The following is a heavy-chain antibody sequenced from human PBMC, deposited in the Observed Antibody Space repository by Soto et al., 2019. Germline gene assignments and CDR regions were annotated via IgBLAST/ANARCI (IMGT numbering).Heavy chain of an antibody. CDR1: GYTFTSYG. D-gene: IGHD2-2*02. CDR2: ISAYNGNT. CDR3: AREDIVVVPAAIGYYYGMDV. V-gene: IGHV1-18*04. Sequence: ASVKVSCKPSGYTFTSYGISWVRQAPGQGLEWMGWISAYNGNTNYAQKLQGRVTMTTDTSTSTAYMELRSLRSDDTAVYYCAREDIVVVPAAIGYYYGMDVWGQGTTVTVSS. J-gene: IGHJ6*02.